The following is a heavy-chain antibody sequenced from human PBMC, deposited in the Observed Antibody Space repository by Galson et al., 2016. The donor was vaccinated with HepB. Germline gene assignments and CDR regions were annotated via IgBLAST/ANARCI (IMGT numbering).Heavy chain of an antibody. J-gene: IGHJ5*02. CDR3: AKGGDYDA. CDR1: GFTCSGSA. CDR2: IVPCGDST. D-gene: IGHD2-21*02. Sequence: ALRLSCRAAGFTCSGSARSWVREAPGKGLEWVSAIVPCGDSTYYADSVTARFIVSKDNSQNTLYLQMNSLRADDTAVYYCAKGGDYDAWGQATLVPVSS. V-gene: IGHV3-23*01.